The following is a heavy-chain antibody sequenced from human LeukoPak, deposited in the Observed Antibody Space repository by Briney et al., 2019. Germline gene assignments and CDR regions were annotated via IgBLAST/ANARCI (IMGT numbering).Heavy chain of an antibody. V-gene: IGHV4-59*08. CDR2: IYYSGST. CDR3: ARSRRGSYSSFDP. CDR1: GGSISSYY. D-gene: IGHD1-26*01. J-gene: IGHJ5*02. Sequence: SETLSLTCTVSGGSISSYYWSWIRQPPGKGLEWIGYIYYSGSTNYNPSLKSRVTISVDTSKNQFSPKLSSVTAADTAVYYCARSRRGSYSSFDPWGQGTLVTVSS.